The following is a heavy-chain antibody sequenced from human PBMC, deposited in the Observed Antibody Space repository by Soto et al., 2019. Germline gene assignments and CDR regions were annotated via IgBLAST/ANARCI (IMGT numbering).Heavy chain of an antibody. CDR1: GFTFSNAW. Sequence: GGSLRLSCAASGFTFSNAWMNWVRQAPGKGLEWVGRIKSKTDGGTTDYAAPVKGRFTISRDDSKNTLYLQMNSLKTEDTAVYYCTRRYCSGGSCYPNRYYYGMDVWGQGTTVTVSS. V-gene: IGHV3-15*07. D-gene: IGHD2-15*01. CDR3: TRRYCSGGSCYPNRYYYGMDV. CDR2: IKSKTDGGTT. J-gene: IGHJ6*02.